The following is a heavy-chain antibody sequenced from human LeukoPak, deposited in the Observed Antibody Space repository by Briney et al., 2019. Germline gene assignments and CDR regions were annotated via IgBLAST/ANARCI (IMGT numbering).Heavy chain of an antibody. CDR2: ISSSGTNI. Sequence: GGSLRLSCAASGFTFKRYGMSWVRQAPGKGMEWVSSISSSGTNIYYADSVKGRFTISRDNSKNTLYLQMNSLRAEDTAVYYCHLSYSSSWIDSWGQGTLVTVSS. CDR3: HLSYSSSWIDS. D-gene: IGHD6-13*01. CDR1: GFTFKRYG. V-gene: IGHV3-21*01. J-gene: IGHJ4*02.